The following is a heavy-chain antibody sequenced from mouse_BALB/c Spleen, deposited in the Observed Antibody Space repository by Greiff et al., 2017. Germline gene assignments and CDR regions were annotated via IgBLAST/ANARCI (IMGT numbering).Heavy chain of an antibody. D-gene: IGHD2-1*01. V-gene: IGHV5-6-5*01. CDR3: ARGGIYYGNPYYAMDY. Sequence: DVMLVESGGGLVKPGGSLKLSCAASGFTFSSYAMSWVRQTPEKRLEWVASISSGGSTYYPDSVKGRFTISRDNARNILYLQMSSLRSEDTAMYYCARGGIYYGNPYYAMDYWGQGTSVTVSS. J-gene: IGHJ4*01. CDR1: GFTFSSYA. CDR2: ISSGGST.